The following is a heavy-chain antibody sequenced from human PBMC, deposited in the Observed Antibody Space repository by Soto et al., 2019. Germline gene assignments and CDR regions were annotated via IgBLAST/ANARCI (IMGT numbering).Heavy chain of an antibody. CDR2: TYYRSKWYN. Sequence: PSQTLSLTCAISGDSVSSISAAWAWIRQSPSRGLEWLGKTYYRSKWYNEYAISVKSRVTISPDTSNNQFSLQLSSVTPEDTAVYYCGRVLKGVGYCTSTTCNGLDVWGQGTTVTVSS. J-gene: IGHJ6*02. V-gene: IGHV6-1*01. CDR3: GRVLKGVGYCTSTTCNGLDV. D-gene: IGHD2-2*01. CDR1: GDSVSSISAA.